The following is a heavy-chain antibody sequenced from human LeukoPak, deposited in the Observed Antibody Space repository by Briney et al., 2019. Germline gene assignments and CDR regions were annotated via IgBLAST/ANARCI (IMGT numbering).Heavy chain of an antibody. Sequence: GGSLRLSCAASGFTFSSYGMHWVRQAPGKGLEWVAVISYDGTNKYYADSVKGRFIISRDNSKNTVFLQMSSLRADDTAVYYCATPPAMRAPPNYFQHWGQGTPVTVSS. V-gene: IGHV3-30*03. J-gene: IGHJ1*01. CDR1: GFTFSSYG. D-gene: IGHD5-18*01. CDR3: ATPPAMRAPPNYFQH. CDR2: ISYDGTNK.